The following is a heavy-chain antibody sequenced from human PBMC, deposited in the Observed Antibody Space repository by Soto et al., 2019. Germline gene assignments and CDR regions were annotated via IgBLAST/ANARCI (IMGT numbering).Heavy chain of an antibody. V-gene: IGHV4-59*01. D-gene: IGHD6-19*01. Sequence: SETLSLTCTVSGGSISSYYWSRIRQPPGKGLEWIGYIYYSGSTNYNPSLKSRVTISVDTSKNQFSLKLSSVTAADTAVYYCARGYSSGWSYYYGMDVWGQGTTVTVSS. CDR3: ARGYSSGWSYYYGMDV. J-gene: IGHJ6*02. CDR2: IYYSGST. CDR1: GGSISSYY.